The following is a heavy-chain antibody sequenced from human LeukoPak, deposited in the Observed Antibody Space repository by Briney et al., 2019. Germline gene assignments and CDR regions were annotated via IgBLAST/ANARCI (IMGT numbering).Heavy chain of an antibody. J-gene: IGHJ4*02. CDR1: GGSISSGDYY. V-gene: IGHV4-30-4*01. CDR2: IYYSGST. CDR3: ARVGGSSSHHIDY. D-gene: IGHD6-6*01. Sequence: PSETLSLTCTVSGGSISSGDYYWSWIRQPPGKGLEWIGYIYYSGSTYYNPSLKSRVTISVDTSKNQFSLKLSSVTAADTAVYYCARVGGSSSHHIDYWGQGTLVTVSS.